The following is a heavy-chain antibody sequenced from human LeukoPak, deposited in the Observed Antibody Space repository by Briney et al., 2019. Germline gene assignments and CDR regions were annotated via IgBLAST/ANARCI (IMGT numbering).Heavy chain of an antibody. J-gene: IGHJ4*02. CDR2: INPSGGST. CDR3: AREGGSGSYATDFDY. V-gene: IGHV1-46*01. D-gene: IGHD3-10*01. CDR1: GYTFTSYY. Sequence: ASVKVSCKASGYTFTSYYMHWVRQAPGQGLEWMGLINPSGGSTSYAQKFQGRVTMTRDTSTSTVYMELSSLRSEDTAVYYCAREGGSGSYATDFDYWGQGTLVTVSS.